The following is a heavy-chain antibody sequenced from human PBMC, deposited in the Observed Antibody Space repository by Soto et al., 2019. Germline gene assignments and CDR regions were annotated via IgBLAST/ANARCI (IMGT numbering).Heavy chain of an antibody. CDR3: TTDSYITSIIVRFDY. D-gene: IGHD3-22*01. Sequence: GGSLRLSCAAAGFTFSNAWINWVRQAPGKGLEWVGRVKSKNDGGTTDFAAPVKGRFAISRDDSKNMVYLEMNSLQTEDTAIYYCTTDSYITSIIVRFDYWGHGTLVTVSS. CDR2: VKSKNDGGTT. V-gene: IGHV3-15*07. CDR1: GFTFSNAW. J-gene: IGHJ4*01.